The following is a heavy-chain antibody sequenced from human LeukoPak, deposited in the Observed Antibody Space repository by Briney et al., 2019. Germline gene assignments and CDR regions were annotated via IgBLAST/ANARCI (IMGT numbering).Heavy chain of an antibody. CDR3: ARPGSSTVAHFEH. CDR2: IYPGDSDT. D-gene: IGHD4-23*01. CDR1: GYSFTSYW. J-gene: IGHJ1*01. V-gene: IGHV5-51*01. Sequence: GESLKISCKGSGYSFTSYWIGWVRQMPGKGLEWMGFIYPGDSDTRYSPSFQGQVTISADKSISTAYLQWRSLKASDTAMYYCARPGSSTVAHFEHWGQGTLVIVSS.